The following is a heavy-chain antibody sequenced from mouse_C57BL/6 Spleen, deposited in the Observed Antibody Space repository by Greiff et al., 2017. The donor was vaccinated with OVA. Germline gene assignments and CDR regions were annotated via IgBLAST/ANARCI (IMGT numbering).Heavy chain of an antibody. CDR3: ARSGGLEFAY. J-gene: IGHJ3*01. CDR1: GYTFTSYW. CDR2: IDPSDSYT. D-gene: IGHD3-3*01. Sequence: QVQLQQPGAELVRPGTSVKLSCKASGYTFTSYWMHWVKQRPGQGLEWIGVIDPSDSYTNYNQKFKGKATLTVDTSSSTAYMQLSSLTSEDSAVYYWARSGGLEFAYWGQGTLVTVSA. V-gene: IGHV1-59*01.